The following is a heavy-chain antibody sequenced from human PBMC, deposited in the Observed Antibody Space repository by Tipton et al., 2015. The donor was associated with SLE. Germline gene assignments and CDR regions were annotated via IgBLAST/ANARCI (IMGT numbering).Heavy chain of an antibody. CDR3: ARDPYSSSSRFDY. V-gene: IGHV4-31*03. CDR1: GGSISSGGYY. Sequence: TLSLTCTVSGGSISSGGYYWSWIRQHPGKGLEWIGYIYYSGSTYYNPSLKSRVTISVDTSKNQFSLKLSSVTAADTAVYYCARDPYSSSSRFDYWGQGTLVTVSS. D-gene: IGHD6-6*01. CDR2: IYYSGST. J-gene: IGHJ4*02.